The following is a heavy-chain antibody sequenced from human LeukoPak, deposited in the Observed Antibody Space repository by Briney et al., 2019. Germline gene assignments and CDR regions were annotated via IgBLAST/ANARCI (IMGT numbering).Heavy chain of an antibody. J-gene: IGHJ4*02. CDR2: ISAYNGNT. D-gene: IGHD3-9*01. CDR3: ARGGILTGYYTHRFVY. CDR1: GYTFTSYG. V-gene: IGHV1-18*01. Sequence: ASVKVSCKASGYTFTSYGISWVRQAPGQGLEWMGWISAYNGNTNYAQKLQGRVTMTTDTSTSTAYMELRSLRSDDTAVYYCARGGILTGYYTHRFVYSGKPSLVTVSS.